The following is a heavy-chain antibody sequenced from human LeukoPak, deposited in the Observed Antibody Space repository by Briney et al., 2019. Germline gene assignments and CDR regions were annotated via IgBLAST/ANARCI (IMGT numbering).Heavy chain of an antibody. CDR3: AKSGILYSYYMDV. CDR2: ISGSGGTT. D-gene: IGHD1-14*01. CDR1: GLTFGSHG. Sequence: PGGSLRLSCAASGLTFGSHGMGWVRQAPGKGLEWVSTISGSGGTTYYPDSVKGRFTVSRDNSKDTLYLQMNSLGVDDTAIYYCAKSGILYSYYMDVWGKGTTVTVSS. J-gene: IGHJ6*03. V-gene: IGHV3-23*01.